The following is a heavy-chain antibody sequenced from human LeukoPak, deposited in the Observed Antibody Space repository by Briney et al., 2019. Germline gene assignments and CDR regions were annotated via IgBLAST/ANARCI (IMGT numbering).Heavy chain of an antibody. J-gene: IGHJ3*02. CDR1: GFTFDDYA. D-gene: IGHD3-22*01. V-gene: IGHV3-9*01. Sequence: HAGRSLRLSCAASGFTFDDYAMHWVRQAPGKGLEWVSGISWNSGSIGYADSVKGRFTISRDNAKNSLYLQMNSMRAEDTALYYCAKSRGYYYDSSGDDAFDIWGQGTMVTVSS. CDR2: ISWNSGSI. CDR3: AKSRGYYYDSSGDDAFDI.